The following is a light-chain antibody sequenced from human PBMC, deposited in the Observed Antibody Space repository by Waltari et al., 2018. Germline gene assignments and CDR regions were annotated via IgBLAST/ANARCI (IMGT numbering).Light chain of an antibody. V-gene: IGKV4-1*01. J-gene: IGKJ4*01. CDR1: ESVLYRSNNKNH. CDR2: WAS. Sequence: DIVMTQSPESLAVSLGERATIHRKTSESVLYRSNNKNHLAWYQQKPGQPPKLLLYWASTRKSGVPERFSGSGSETDFTLTVTSLQAEDVAVYYCQQYYNTPLTFGGGTKVEIK. CDR3: QQYYNTPLT.